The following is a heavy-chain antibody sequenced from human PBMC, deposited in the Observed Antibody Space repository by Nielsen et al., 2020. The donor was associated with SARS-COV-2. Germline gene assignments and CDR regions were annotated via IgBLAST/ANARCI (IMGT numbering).Heavy chain of an antibody. CDR1: GSSFSSYW. J-gene: IGHJ3*02. Sequence: GESLKISCKGSGSSFSSYWIGWVRQMPGKGLEWMGIIFPGDSSTRFGPSFQGQVSISADRSISTAYLQWSSLNASDTAVYFCARQQDNGDYVDAFDIWVQGTMVTFSS. D-gene: IGHD4-17*01. CDR2: IFPGDSST. V-gene: IGHV5-51*01. CDR3: ARQQDNGDYVDAFDI.